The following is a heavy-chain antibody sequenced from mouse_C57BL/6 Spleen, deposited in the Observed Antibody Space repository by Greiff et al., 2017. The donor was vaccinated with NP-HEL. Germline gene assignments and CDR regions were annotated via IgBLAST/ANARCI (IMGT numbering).Heavy chain of an antibody. CDR2: FYPGSGSI. J-gene: IGHJ3*01. V-gene: IGHV1-62-2*01. CDR3: ARHETIYYDYDDPAWFAY. CDR1: GYTFTEYT. D-gene: IGHD2-4*01. Sequence: QVQLQQSGAELVKPGASVKLSCKASGYTFTEYTIHWVKQRSGQGLEWIGWFYPGSGSIKYNEKFKDKATLTADKSSSTVYMELSRLTSEDSAVYFCARHETIYYDYDDPAWFAYWGQGTLVTVSA.